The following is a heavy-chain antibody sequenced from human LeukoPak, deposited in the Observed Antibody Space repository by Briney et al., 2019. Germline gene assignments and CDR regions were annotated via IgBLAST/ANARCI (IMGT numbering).Heavy chain of an antibody. CDR1: GFTVSSNY. Sequence: GGSLRLSCAASGFTVSSNYMSWVRQAPGKGLEWVSVIYSGGGSTYYADSVKGRFTISRDKSKNTLYLQMNSLRADDTAVYYCARLHYDVLTGPFDYWGQGTLVTVSS. CDR3: ARLHYDVLTGPFDY. D-gene: IGHD3-9*01. V-gene: IGHV3-66*04. J-gene: IGHJ4*02. CDR2: IYSGGGST.